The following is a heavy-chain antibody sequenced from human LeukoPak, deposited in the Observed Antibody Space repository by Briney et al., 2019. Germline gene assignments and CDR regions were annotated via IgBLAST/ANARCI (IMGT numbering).Heavy chain of an antibody. Sequence: GGSLRLSCAASGFTVSSNYMSWVRQAPGKGLEWVSVIYSGGSTYYADSVKGRFTISRDNSKNTLYLQMNSLRAEDTAVYYCASQYYYDSSGPPAFDPWGQGTLVTVSS. D-gene: IGHD3-22*01. J-gene: IGHJ5*02. CDR2: IYSGGST. CDR1: GFTVSSNY. V-gene: IGHV3-66*04. CDR3: ASQYYYDSSGPPAFDP.